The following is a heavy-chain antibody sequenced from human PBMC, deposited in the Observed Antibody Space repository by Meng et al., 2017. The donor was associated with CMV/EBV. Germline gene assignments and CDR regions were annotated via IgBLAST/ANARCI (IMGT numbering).Heavy chain of an antibody. Sequence: GESLKISCAASGFTFSNAWMSWVRQAPGKGLEWVGRIKSKTDGGTTDYAAPVKGRFTISRDDSKNTLYLQMSSLKTEDTAVYYCTTDRHIVVVPAAIYYGMDVWGQGTTVTVSS. CDR1: GFTFSNAW. V-gene: IGHV3-15*01. J-gene: IGHJ6*02. D-gene: IGHD2-2*01. CDR2: IKSKTDGGTT. CDR3: TTDRHIVVVPAAIYYGMDV.